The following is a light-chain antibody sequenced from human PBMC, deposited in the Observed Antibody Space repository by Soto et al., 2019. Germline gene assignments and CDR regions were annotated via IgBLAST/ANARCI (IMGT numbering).Light chain of an antibody. Sequence: IAMTQSPGTLSVSPGERAALSCIASQSVNSHSAWYQHKPGQAPRLLIYASSNRATGIPDRFSGSASGTDFTLTINRLEPEDFAVYYCQLYGISPHFGQGTRLE. J-gene: IGKJ5*01. CDR3: QLYGISPH. CDR1: QSVNSH. V-gene: IGKV3-20*01. CDR2: ASS.